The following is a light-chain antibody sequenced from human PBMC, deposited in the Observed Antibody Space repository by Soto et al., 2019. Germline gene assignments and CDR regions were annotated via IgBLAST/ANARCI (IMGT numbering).Light chain of an antibody. Sequence: DIVMTQSPDSLAVSLGERATINCKSSQSLLYSSNNKNYLAWYQQKPGQPPKLLIYWASTRESGVPDRFSGSGSGTDFTLTISSLQAEDVAVYYCQQYFITPHPFGQGTKVEIK. CDR3: QQYFITPHP. CDR1: QSLLYSSNNKNY. J-gene: IGKJ1*01. V-gene: IGKV4-1*01. CDR2: WAS.